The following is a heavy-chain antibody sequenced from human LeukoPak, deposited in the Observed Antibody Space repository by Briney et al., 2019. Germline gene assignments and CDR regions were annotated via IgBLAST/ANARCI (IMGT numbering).Heavy chain of an antibody. CDR1: GFTFSSYG. D-gene: IGHD1-26*01. V-gene: IGHV3-33*01. J-gene: IGHJ4*02. CDR2: IWYDGSNK. CDR3: ARGSASGSYSPVDY. Sequence: GGSLRLSCAASGFTFSSYGMHWVRQAPGKGLEWVAVIWYDGSNKYYADSVKGRFTISRDNSKNTLYLQMNSLGAEDTAVYYCARGSASGSYSPVDYWGQGTLVTVSS.